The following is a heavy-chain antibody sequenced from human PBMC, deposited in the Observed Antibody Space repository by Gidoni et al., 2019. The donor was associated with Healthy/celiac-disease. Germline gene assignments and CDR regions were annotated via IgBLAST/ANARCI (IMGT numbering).Heavy chain of an antibody. CDR1: GYTFTSYA. J-gene: IGHJ4*02. D-gene: IGHD6-19*01. Sequence: QVQLVQSGAEVKKPGASVKVSCKASGYTFTSYAMHWVRQAPGQRLEGMGWINAGNGNTKYSQKFQGRVTITRDTSASTAYMELSSLRSEDTAVYYCAGGIAVAGFFDYWGQGTLVTVSS. CDR3: AGGIAVAGFFDY. V-gene: IGHV1-3*01. CDR2: INAGNGNT.